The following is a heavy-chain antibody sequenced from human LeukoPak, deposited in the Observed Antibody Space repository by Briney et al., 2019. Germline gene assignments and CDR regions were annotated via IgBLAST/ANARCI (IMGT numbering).Heavy chain of an antibody. CDR3: ARQYGSGSYSAGWFDP. CDR1: GYSFTSYW. Sequence: GESLKISCKGSGYSFTSYWIGWVRQMPGKGLDWMGMMYPGDSDTRYSPSFQGQVTISADKSISTAYLQWSTLKASDTAMYYCARQYGSGSYSAGWFDPWGQGTLVTVSS. CDR2: MYPGDSDT. V-gene: IGHV5-51*01. J-gene: IGHJ5*02. D-gene: IGHD3-10*01.